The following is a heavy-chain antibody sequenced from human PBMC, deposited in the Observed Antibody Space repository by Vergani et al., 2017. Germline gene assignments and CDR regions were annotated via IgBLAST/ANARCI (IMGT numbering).Heavy chain of an antibody. D-gene: IGHD2-15*01. V-gene: IGHV4-4*09. CDR2: IYTSGST. CDR1: GGSISSYY. J-gene: IGHJ3*02. Sequence: QVQLQESGPGLVKPSETLSLTCTVSGGSISSYYWSWIRQPPGKGLEWIGYIYTSGSTNYNTSLKSRVTISVDTSKNQFSLKRSSVTAADTSVYYCARLLGDAAAFDIWGQGTMVTVSS. CDR3: ARLLGDAAAFDI.